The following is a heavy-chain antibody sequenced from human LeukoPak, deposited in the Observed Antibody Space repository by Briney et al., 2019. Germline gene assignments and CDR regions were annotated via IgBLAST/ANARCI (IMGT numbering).Heavy chain of an antibody. Sequence: ASVKVSCKASGYTFSRYAIHWMRQAPGQRLEWMGWINAGNGNARYSQSFQDRTTISRDTSANTVYMELSSLRSEDTAVYYCARDREYFGSGSVFFFYYAVDVWGQGTTVTVSS. CDR2: INAGNGNA. CDR1: GYTFSRYA. CDR3: ARDREYFGSGSVFFFYYAVDV. J-gene: IGHJ6*02. V-gene: IGHV1-3*01. D-gene: IGHD3-10*01.